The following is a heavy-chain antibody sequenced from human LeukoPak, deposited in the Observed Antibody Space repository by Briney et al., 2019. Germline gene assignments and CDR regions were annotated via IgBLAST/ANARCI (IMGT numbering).Heavy chain of an antibody. CDR1: GGTFSSYA. V-gene: IGHV1-69*04. CDR2: IIPILGIA. D-gene: IGHD1-1*01. CDR3: ARDGPNWNLDY. J-gene: IGHJ4*02. Sequence: GSSVKVSCKASGGTFSSYAISWVRQAPGQGLEWMGRIIPILGIANYAQKFQGRVTITADKSTSTAYMELSSLRSEDTAVYYCARDGPNWNLDYWGQGTLVTVSS.